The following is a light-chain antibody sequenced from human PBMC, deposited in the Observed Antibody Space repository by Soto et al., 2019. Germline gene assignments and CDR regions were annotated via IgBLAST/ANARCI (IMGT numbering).Light chain of an antibody. V-gene: IGKV2-30*01. CDR1: QSLVYSGRYTY. Sequence: DVVMTQSPLSLPVTLGQPASISCRSSQSLVYSGRYTYLTWFQQRPGQSPRRLIYEVSNRDSGVPDRFSGSGSGTDFTLKISRVEAEDVGIYYCMQGTHWPATFGQGTKVEIK. J-gene: IGKJ1*01. CDR2: EVS. CDR3: MQGTHWPAT.